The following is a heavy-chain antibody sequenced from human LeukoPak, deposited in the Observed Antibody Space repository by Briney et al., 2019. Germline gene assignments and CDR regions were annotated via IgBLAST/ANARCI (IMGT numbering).Heavy chain of an antibody. CDR1: GGSISSYY. J-gene: IGHJ4*02. CDR2: IYYSGST. Sequence: PSETLSLTCTVSGGSISSYYWSWIRQPPGKGLEWIGYIYYSGSTNYNPSLKSRVTISVDTSKNQFSLKLSSVTAADTAVYYCARDTYYYDSSGYYRFGYWGQGTLVTVSS. CDR3: ARDTYYYDSSGYYRFGY. D-gene: IGHD3-22*01. V-gene: IGHV4-59*01.